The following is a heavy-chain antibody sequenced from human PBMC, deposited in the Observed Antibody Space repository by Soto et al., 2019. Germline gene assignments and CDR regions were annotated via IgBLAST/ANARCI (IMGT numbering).Heavy chain of an antibody. CDR2: IYYSGST. Sequence: SETLSLTCTVSGGSISSYYWSWIRQPPGKGLEWIGYIYYSGSTNYNPSLKSRVTISVNTSKNQFSLKLNSVTAADTAVYYCARDLWGYCGTDCYPLDVWGQGTTVTVSS. V-gene: IGHV4-59*01. CDR3: ARDLWGYCGTDCYPLDV. D-gene: IGHD2-21*02. CDR1: GGSISSYY. J-gene: IGHJ6*02.